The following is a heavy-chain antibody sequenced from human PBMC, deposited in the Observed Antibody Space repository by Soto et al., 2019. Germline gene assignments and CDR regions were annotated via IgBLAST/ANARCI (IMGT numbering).Heavy chain of an antibody. CDR1: GYSFTNYW. CDR2: IYPGDSGT. J-gene: IGHJ6*02. D-gene: IGHD3-10*01. Sequence: PGESLKISCKGSGYSFTNYWIGWVRQMPGKGQEWMGIIYPGDSGTTYSPSFHGQVTISADKSISTAYLQWSSLKASDTAMYYCARRDTMVRGVILPYYYGMDVWGQGTTVTVSS. CDR3: ARRDTMVRGVILPYYYGMDV. V-gene: IGHV5-51*01.